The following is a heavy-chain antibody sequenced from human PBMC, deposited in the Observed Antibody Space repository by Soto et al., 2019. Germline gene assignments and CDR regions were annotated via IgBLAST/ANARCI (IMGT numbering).Heavy chain of an antibody. Sequence: SETLSLTCTVSGASISVHSYYWTWIRQPPGKGLEWIGSSSYSGTTYFNPSLKSRATISVDTSKNQLSLKLTSMTAADTAVYYCSRDRHTGLPHYFDPSGQGTLVPVSS. CDR3: SRDRHTGLPHYFDP. CDR2: SSYSGTT. V-gene: IGHV4-39*07. J-gene: IGHJ5*02. D-gene: IGHD2-8*02. CDR1: GASISVHSYY.